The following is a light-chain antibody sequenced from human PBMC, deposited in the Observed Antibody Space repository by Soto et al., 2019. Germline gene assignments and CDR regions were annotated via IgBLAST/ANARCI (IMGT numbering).Light chain of an antibody. CDR3: RSNTVRTPLV. CDR2: EVS. CDR1: SSDVGGYNY. J-gene: IGLJ3*02. Sequence: QSVLTQPASVSGSPGQSITISCTGTSSDVGGYNYVSWYQQHPGKAPRLMIYEVSNRPSGVSNRFSGSKSCNTASLTNSGLQSEDQADYYRRSNTVRTPLVVGGGTKVTVL. V-gene: IGLV2-14*01.